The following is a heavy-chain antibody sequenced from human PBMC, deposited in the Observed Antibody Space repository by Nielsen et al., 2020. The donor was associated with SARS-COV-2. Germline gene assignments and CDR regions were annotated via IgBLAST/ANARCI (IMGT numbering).Heavy chain of an antibody. Sequence: SETLSLTCTVSGGSISSGDYYWSWIRQPPGKGLEWIGYIYYSGSTYYNPSLKSRVTISVDTSKNQFSLKLSSVTAADTAVYYCARGAPYSSGWYPYYFDYWGQGTLVTVSS. V-gene: IGHV4-30-4*01. CDR3: ARGAPYSSGWYPYYFDY. D-gene: IGHD6-19*01. J-gene: IGHJ4*02. CDR2: IYYSGST. CDR1: GGSISSGDYY.